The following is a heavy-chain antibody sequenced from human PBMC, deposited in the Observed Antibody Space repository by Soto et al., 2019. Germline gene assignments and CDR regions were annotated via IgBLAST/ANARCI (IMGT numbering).Heavy chain of an antibody. CDR3: ARDTPMTTVTTLDWGRDAFDI. V-gene: IGHV1-46*01. Sequence: ASVKVSCKASGYTFTSYYMHWVRQAPGQGLEWMGIINPSGGSTSYAQKFQGRVTMTRDTSTSTVYMELSSLRSEDTAVYYCARDTPMTTVTTLDWGRDAFDIWGQVTMVTVSS. CDR2: INPSGGST. CDR1: GYTFTSYY. J-gene: IGHJ3*02. D-gene: IGHD4-4*01.